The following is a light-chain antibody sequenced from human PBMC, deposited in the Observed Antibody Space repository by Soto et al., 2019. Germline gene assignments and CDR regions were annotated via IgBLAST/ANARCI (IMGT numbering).Light chain of an antibody. CDR3: RQYDNSPPHT. CDR1: QSVSSSY. J-gene: IGKJ2*01. CDR2: GAS. Sequence: EIVLTQSPGTLSLSPGERATLSCRASQSVSSSYLAWYQQKPGQAPRLLIYGASSRATGIPHRFSGSGSGTDFTLTISRLEPEEFAVYYCRQYDNSPPHTFGQGTKLEIK. V-gene: IGKV3-20*01.